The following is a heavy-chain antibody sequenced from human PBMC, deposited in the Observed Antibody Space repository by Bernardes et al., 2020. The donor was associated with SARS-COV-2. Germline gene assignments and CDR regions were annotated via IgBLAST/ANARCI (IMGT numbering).Heavy chain of an antibody. J-gene: IGHJ3*02. V-gene: IGHV3-43*02. CDR1: GFTLDDYA. CDR3: AKDIAPSLVGTTGNNAFDI. Sequence: GGSLRLSCAASGFTLDDYAMNWVRQAPGKGLEWVSVISGNGYTTYYTDSLKGRFTISRDNSKNSLYLQMNSLRTEDSALYYCAKDIAPSLVGTTGNNAFDIWGQGTMVTVSS. D-gene: IGHD1-26*01. CDR2: ISGNGYTT.